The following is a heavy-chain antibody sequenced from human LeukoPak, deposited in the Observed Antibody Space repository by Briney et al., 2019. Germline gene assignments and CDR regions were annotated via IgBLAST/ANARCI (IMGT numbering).Heavy chain of an antibody. CDR1: GYTFTDYY. Sequence: ASVKVSCKSSGYTFTDYYIHWVRQVPGQGLEWMGWINPNSGGTNYAQKFQGRVTMTRDTSISTAYMELSRLRSDDTAVYYCARVHYGSGSYYNDNWFDPWGQGTLVTVSS. J-gene: IGHJ5*02. V-gene: IGHV1-2*02. CDR2: INPNSGGT. D-gene: IGHD3-10*01. CDR3: ARVHYGSGSYYNDNWFDP.